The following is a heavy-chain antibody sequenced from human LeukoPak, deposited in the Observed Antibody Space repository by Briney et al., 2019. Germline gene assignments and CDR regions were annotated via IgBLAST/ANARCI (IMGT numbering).Heavy chain of an antibody. CDR2: IYHSGST. Sequence: SETLSLTCTVSGYSISSGYYWGWIRQPPGKGLEWIGSIYHSGSTYYNPSLKSRVTISVDTSKNQFSLKLSSVTAADTAVYYCARRFNDYVWGSYRYLPHFDYWGQGTLVTVSS. CDR1: GYSISSGYY. J-gene: IGHJ4*02. D-gene: IGHD3-16*02. CDR3: ARRFNDYVWGSYRYLPHFDY. V-gene: IGHV4-38-2*02.